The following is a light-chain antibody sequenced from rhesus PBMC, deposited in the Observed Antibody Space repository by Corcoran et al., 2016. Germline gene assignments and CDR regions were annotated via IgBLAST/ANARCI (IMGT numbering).Light chain of an antibody. J-gene: IGKJ3*01. CDR1: QVISNW. V-gene: IGKV1-22*01. Sequence: DIQMTQSPSSLSASVGDTVTITCRASQVISNWLAWYQQKPGKAPKLLIYKASRLKSGVPSRFSGSGSGTDFTLTISSLQSEDFATYYCQQYSSRPFIVGPGTKLDIK. CDR3: QQYSSRPFI. CDR2: KAS.